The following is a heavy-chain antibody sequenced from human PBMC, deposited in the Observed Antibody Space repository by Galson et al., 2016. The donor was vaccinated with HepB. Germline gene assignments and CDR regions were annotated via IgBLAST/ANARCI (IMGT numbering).Heavy chain of an antibody. J-gene: IGHJ4*02. CDR2: IKIKVDGETT. CDR1: GFTFMNAW. Sequence: SLRLSCAASGFTFMNAWMSWVRQAPGKGLEWVGRIKIKVDGETTDYAASVKGRFTISRDDSTNTWSLEMNSLKSDDSAVYYCTTRLGQHLEPFDYWGQGALGNVSS. D-gene: IGHD6-13*01. V-gene: IGHV3-15*01. CDR3: TTRLGQHLEPFDY.